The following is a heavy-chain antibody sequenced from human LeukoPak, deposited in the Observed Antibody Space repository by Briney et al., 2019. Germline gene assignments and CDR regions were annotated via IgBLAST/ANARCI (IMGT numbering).Heavy chain of an antibody. Sequence: SETLSLTCTVSGGSISSSSYYWGWIRQPPGTGLEWIGSIYYSGSTYYNPSLKSRVTISVDTSKNQFSLKLSSVTAADTAVYYCARESDFSPQFDPWGQGTLVTVSS. CDR2: IYYSGST. J-gene: IGHJ5*02. V-gene: IGHV4-39*07. CDR1: GGSISSSSYY. D-gene: IGHD2/OR15-2a*01. CDR3: ARESDFSPQFDP.